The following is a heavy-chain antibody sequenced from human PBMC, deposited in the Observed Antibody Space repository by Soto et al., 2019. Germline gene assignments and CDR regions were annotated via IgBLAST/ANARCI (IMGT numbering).Heavy chain of an antibody. CDR2: INPNSGGT. J-gene: IGHJ4*02. Sequence: GASVKVSCKASGYTFTGYYMHWVRQAPGQGLEWMGWINPNSGGTNYAQKFQGQVTISADKSISTAYLQWSSLKASDTAMYYCATVGVKYIPTGYDYWGQGTLVTVS. CDR3: ATVGVKYIPTGYDY. D-gene: IGHD2-21*01. CDR1: GYTFTGYY. V-gene: IGHV1-2*02.